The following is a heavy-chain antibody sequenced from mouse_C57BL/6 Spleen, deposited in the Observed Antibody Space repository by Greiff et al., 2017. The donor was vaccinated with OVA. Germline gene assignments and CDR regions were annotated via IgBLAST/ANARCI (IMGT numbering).Heavy chain of an antibody. CDR1: GFSLTSYG. J-gene: IGHJ2*01. CDR2: IWRGGST. Sequence: VQGVESGPGLVQPSQSLSITCTVSGFSLTSYGVHWVRQSPGKGLEWLGVIWRGGSTDYNAAFMSRLSITKDNSKSQVFFKMNSLQADDTAIYYCAKRGYDYDYFDYWGQGTTLTVSS. V-gene: IGHV2-5*01. CDR3: AKRGYDYDYFDY. D-gene: IGHD2-4*01.